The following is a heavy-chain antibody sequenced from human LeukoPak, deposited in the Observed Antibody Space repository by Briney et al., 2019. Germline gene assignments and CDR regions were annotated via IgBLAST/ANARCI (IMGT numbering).Heavy chain of an antibody. CDR3: ARLYRQSKWKYYYYYMDV. D-gene: IGHD1-1*01. CDR2: VFDSGST. CDR1: GASFSTNY. V-gene: IGHV4-59*01. Sequence: SETLSLTCSVSGASFSTNYWSWIRQPPGRGLEWIGYVFDSGSTNYNPSLKSRVTISVDTSTKQFSLRLSSVTAADTAVYYCARLYRQSKWKYYYYYMDVWGKGTAVTVSS. J-gene: IGHJ6*03.